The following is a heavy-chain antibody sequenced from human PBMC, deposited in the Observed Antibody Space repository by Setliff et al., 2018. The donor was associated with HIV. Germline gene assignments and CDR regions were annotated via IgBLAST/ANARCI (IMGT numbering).Heavy chain of an antibody. D-gene: IGHD3-10*01. V-gene: IGHV4-4*02. Sequence: SETLSLTCAVSGGSISSNWWSWVRQPPGKGLEWIGEIYHSGSTHYNPSLQSRVTISVDKSKKHFSLRLSAVTAADTAVYYCAASMADYGKGGGMGYWGQGTLVTVSS. CDR1: GGSISSNW. J-gene: IGHJ4*02. CDR3: AASMADYGKGGGMGY. CDR2: IYHSGST.